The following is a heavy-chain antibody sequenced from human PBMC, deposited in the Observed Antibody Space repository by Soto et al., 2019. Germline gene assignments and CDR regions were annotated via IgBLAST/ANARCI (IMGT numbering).Heavy chain of an antibody. D-gene: IGHD6-19*01. J-gene: IGHJ6*02. CDR2: INHSGST. CDR1: GGSFSGYY. CDR3: ARGWVQQWLSYYYYGMDV. Sequence: SETLSLTCAVYGGSFSGYYWSWIRQPPGKGLEWIGEINHSGSTNYNPSLKSRVTISVDTSKNQFSLKLSSVTAADTAVYYCARGWVQQWLSYYYYGMDVWGQGTTVTVSS. V-gene: IGHV4-34*01.